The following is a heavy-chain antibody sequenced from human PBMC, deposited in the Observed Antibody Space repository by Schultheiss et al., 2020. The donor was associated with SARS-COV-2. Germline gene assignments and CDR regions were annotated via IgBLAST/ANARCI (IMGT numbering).Heavy chain of an antibody. J-gene: IGHJ1*01. CDR2: IYYSGST. D-gene: IGHD6-19*01. CDR1: GGSISSYY. Sequence: SQTLSLTCTVSGGSISSYYWSWIRQPPGKGLEWIGYIYYSGSTNYNPSLKSRVTISVDTSKNQFSLKLSSVTAADTAVYYCARMWLVLGEYFQHWGQGTLVTVSS. CDR3: ARMWLVLGEYFQH. V-gene: IGHV4-59*01.